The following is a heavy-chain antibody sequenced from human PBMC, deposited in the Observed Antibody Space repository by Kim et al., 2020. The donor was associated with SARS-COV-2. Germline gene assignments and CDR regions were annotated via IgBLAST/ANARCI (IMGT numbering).Heavy chain of an antibody. V-gene: IGHV3-30*03. CDR2: MSFDGISK. CDR3: LREGGTSGWCGFVDR. D-gene: IGHD6-19*01. CDR1: GSTLNNHI. J-gene: IGHJ5*02. Sequence: GGSLRLSCVMSGSTLNNHIIHWVRQAPGKGLEWVAAMSFDGISKYFTASVKGRFTISRDDSKNTVWLQLNSLRDEDSGIYHCLREGGTSGWCGFVDRWGPGTLVTVSS.